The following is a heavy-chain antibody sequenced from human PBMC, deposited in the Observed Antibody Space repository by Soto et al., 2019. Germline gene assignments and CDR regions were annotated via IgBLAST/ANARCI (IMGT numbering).Heavy chain of an antibody. CDR2: IYPGDSDT. CDR1: GYSFTSYW. D-gene: IGHD3-22*01. V-gene: IGHV5-51*01. CDR3: AGTYYYDSSGYYTFDS. Sequence: PGESLKISCKGSGYSFTSYWIGWVRQMPGKGLEWMGIIYPGDSDTRYSPSFQGQVTISADKSISTAYPQWSSLKASDTAMYYCAGTYYYDSSGYYTFDSWGQGTLVTVSS. J-gene: IGHJ4*02.